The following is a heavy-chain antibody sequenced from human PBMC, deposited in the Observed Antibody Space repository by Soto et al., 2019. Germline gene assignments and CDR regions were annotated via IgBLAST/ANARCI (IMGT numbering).Heavy chain of an antibody. V-gene: IGHV1-3*01. J-gene: IGHJ4*02. D-gene: IGHD3-22*01. CDR3: ARMYYYDSSGYYFPLYFDY. CDR2: INAGNGNT. Sequence: ASVKVSCKASGYTFTSYAMHWVRQAPGQRLEWMGWINAGNGNTKYSQKFQDRVTITRDTSASTAYMELSRLRSEDTAVYYCARMYYYDSSGYYFPLYFDYWGQGPLVTFSS. CDR1: GYTFTSYA.